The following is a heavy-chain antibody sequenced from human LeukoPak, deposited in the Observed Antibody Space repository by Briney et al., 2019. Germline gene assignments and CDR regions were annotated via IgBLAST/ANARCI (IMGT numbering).Heavy chain of an antibody. J-gene: IGHJ3*02. CDR1: GGTFSNYA. CDR2: INPNSGGT. V-gene: IGHV1-2*02. CDR3: ARDGASNLLLWFGESNDAFDI. Sequence: ASVKVSCKASGGTFSNYAFSWVRQAPGQGLEWMGWINPNSGGTNYAQKFQGRVTMTRDTSISTAYMELSRLRSDDTAVYYCARDGASNLLLWFGESNDAFDIWGQGTMVTVSS. D-gene: IGHD3-10*01.